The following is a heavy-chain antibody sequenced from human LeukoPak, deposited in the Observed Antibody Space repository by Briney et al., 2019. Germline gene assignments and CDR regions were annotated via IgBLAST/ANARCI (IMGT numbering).Heavy chain of an antibody. J-gene: IGHJ3*02. CDR1: GFTFSSYE. CDR2: ISSSGSTI. Sequence: GGSLRLSCAASGFTFSSYEMNWVRQAPGKGLEWVSYISSSGSTIYYADSVKGRFTISRDNAKNSLYLQMNSLRAEDTAVYYCAKRFSSGWRYAFDIWGQGKMVTVSS. D-gene: IGHD6-19*01. CDR3: AKRFSSGWRYAFDI. V-gene: IGHV3-48*03.